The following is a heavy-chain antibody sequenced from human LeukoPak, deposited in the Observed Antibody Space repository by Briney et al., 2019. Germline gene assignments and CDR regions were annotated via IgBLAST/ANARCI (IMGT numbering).Heavy chain of an antibody. J-gene: IGHJ3*02. CDR1: GFTFSSYA. D-gene: IGHD4-17*01. CDR3: AKEKYGTDVGEDAFDI. Sequence: GGSLRLSCAASGFTFSSYAMSWVRQAPGKGLEWVSAISGSGGSTYYADSVKGRFTISGDNSKNTLYLQMNSLRAEDTAVYYCAKEKYGTDVGEDAFDIWGQGTMVTVSS. CDR2: ISGSGGST. V-gene: IGHV3-23*01.